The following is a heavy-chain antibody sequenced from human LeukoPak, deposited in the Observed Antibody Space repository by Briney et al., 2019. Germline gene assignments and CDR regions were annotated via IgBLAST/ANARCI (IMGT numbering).Heavy chain of an antibody. D-gene: IGHD3-10*01. CDR3: ARKGIGIRAFDI. Sequence: PGGSLRLSCAASGFIFTTYEMNWVRQAPGKGLEWVSYISSSGTTIYYADSVKGRFTISRDSAKNSLFLQINSLRADDTAVYYCARKGIGIRAFDIWGPGTMVTVSS. V-gene: IGHV3-48*03. CDR2: ISSSGTTI. CDR1: GFIFTTYE. J-gene: IGHJ3*02.